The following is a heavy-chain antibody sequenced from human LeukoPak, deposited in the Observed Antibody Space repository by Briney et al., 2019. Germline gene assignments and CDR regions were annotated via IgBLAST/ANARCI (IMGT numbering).Heavy chain of an antibody. D-gene: IGHD2-15*01. Sequence: SETLSLTCTVSSGSISYYYWSWIRQPAGKGLEWIGRIYTSGSTNYNPSLKSRVTMSVDTSKNQFSLKLSSVTAADTAVYYCARPLGYCSDSRCPQSWFDPWGQGTLVTVSS. V-gene: IGHV4-4*07. CDR3: ARPLGYCSDSRCPQSWFDP. CDR1: SGSISYYY. CDR2: IYTSGST. J-gene: IGHJ5*02.